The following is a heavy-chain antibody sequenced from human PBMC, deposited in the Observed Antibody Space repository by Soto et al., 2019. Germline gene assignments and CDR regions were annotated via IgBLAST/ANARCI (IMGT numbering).Heavy chain of an antibody. CDR1: GFTVSGMF. CDR3: ARDADRSALHY. CDR2: IYAAGPT. V-gene: IGHV3-53*02. Sequence: EVYLVETGGGLVHPGGSLRLSCAASGFTVSGMFMNWVRQAPGKGLEWVSVIYAAGPTYYADSVKGRCTSSRENSKNTLFLQLNNLRAEDTAVYSCARDADRSALHYWGQGILVTVSS. D-gene: IGHD3-22*01. J-gene: IGHJ4*02.